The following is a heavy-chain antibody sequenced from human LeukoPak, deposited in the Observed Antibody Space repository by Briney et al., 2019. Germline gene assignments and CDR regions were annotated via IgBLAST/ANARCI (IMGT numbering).Heavy chain of an antibody. CDR3: ARTYSGSYYSLAFDI. J-gene: IGHJ3*02. D-gene: IGHD1-26*01. CDR2: IYHSGST. V-gene: IGHV4-30-2*01. CDR1: GGSISSGGYS. Sequence: TLSLTCAVSGGSISSGGYSWSWIRQPPGKGLEWIGYIYHSGSTYYNPSLKSRVTISVDRSKNQFSLKLSPVTAADTAVYYCARTYSGSYYSLAFDIWGQGTMVTVSS.